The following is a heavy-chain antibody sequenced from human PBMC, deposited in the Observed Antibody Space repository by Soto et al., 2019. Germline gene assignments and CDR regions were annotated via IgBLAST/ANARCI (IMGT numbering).Heavy chain of an antibody. CDR1: AGSISSGDYY. CDR2: IYYSGST. V-gene: IGHV4-30-4*01. Sequence: SETLSLTCTVSAGSISSGDYYWRWIRQPPGKGLEWIGYIYYSGSTSYNASLKSRTSISADPSNNQFSLKLHSLTAADTAVYFCGTMPFVVEREPMAVWGPGTSVTVSS. D-gene: IGHD2-21*01. CDR3: GTMPFVVEREPMAV. J-gene: IGHJ6*02.